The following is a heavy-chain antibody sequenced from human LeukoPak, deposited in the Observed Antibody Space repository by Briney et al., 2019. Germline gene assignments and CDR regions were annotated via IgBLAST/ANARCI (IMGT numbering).Heavy chain of an antibody. CDR1: GGSISSYN. Sequence: PSETLSLTCTVSGGSISSYNWSWSRQPPEEGLERSGYIYYSGSTKYNPSLQSRVNISLDTSKNQSSLNLSSVTAADTAVYYCARVGSWYSSGWYYFDYWGQGTLVTVSS. CDR2: IYYSGST. CDR3: ARVGSWYSSGWYYFDY. V-gene: IGHV4-59*01. J-gene: IGHJ4*02. D-gene: IGHD6-19*01.